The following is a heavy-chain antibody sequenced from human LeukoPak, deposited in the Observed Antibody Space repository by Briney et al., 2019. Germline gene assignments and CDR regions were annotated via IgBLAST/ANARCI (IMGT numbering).Heavy chain of an antibody. J-gene: IGHJ4*02. Sequence: GGSLRLSCAASGFTVSSNYMSWVRQAPGKGLEWVSVIYSGGATYSTDSVKGRFTISRDNSKNTLYLQMNSLRAEDTAVYYCARGGYDSGSYYKGPLYYFDYWGQGTLVTVSS. CDR1: GFTVSSNY. D-gene: IGHD3-10*01. CDR3: ARGGYDSGSYYKGPLYYFDY. V-gene: IGHV3-53*01. CDR2: IYSGGAT.